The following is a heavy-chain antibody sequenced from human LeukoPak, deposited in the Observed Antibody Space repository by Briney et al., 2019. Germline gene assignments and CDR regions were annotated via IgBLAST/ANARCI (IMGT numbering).Heavy chain of an antibody. CDR1: GGSISSYY. D-gene: IGHD1-26*01. CDR3: ARHSGSYYVWFDP. V-gene: IGHV4-59*08. J-gene: IGHJ5*02. Sequence: SETLSLTCTVSGGSISSYYWSWIRQPPGKGLEWIGYICYSGSTNYSPSLKSRVTISVDTSKNQFSLKLSSVTAADTAVYYCARHSGSYYVWFDPWGQGTLVTV. CDR2: ICYSGST.